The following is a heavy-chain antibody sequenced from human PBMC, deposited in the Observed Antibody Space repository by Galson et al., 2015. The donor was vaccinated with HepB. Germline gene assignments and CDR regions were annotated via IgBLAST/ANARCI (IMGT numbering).Heavy chain of an antibody. D-gene: IGHD3-22*01. CDR1: GFTFSGSA. J-gene: IGHJ6*02. CDR3: ARLTYDSSGYYSDYYYYGLDV. V-gene: IGHV3-73*01. Sequence: LRLSCAASGFTFSGSAMHWVRQSSGKGLEWVGRIRSKAKTYATAYGASVKGRFTISRDDSKNTAYLQMNSLKTEDTAVYYCARLTYDSSGYYSDYYYYGLDVWGQGTTVTVSS. CDR2: IRSKAKTYAT.